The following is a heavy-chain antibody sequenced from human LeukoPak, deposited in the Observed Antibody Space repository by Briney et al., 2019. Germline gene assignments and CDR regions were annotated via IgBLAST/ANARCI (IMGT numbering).Heavy chain of an antibody. CDR3: AKVPYPATVRGPFDY. J-gene: IGHJ4*02. Sequence: GGSLRLSCAASGFTFSSYAMSWVRQAPGKGLEWVSAISGSGGSTYYVDSVKGRFTISRDNSKNTLYLQMNSLRAEDTAVYYCAKVPYPATVRGPFDYWGRGTLVTVSS. D-gene: IGHD4-11*01. CDR1: GFTFSSYA. CDR2: ISGSGGST. V-gene: IGHV3-23*01.